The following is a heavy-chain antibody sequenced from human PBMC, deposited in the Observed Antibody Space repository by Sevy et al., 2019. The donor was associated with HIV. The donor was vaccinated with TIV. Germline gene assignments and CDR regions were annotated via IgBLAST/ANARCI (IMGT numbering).Heavy chain of an antibody. Sequence: GGSLRLSCAASGFTFSDYYMSWIRQAPGKGLEWVSYISSSGSTIYYADSVKGRFTISRDNAKNSLYLQMTSLRAEDTAVYYCASSAYGSGSYYYYGMDVWGQGTTVTVSS. CDR2: ISSSGSTI. J-gene: IGHJ6*02. V-gene: IGHV3-11*01. CDR1: GFTFSDYY. D-gene: IGHD3-10*01. CDR3: ASSAYGSGSYYYYGMDV.